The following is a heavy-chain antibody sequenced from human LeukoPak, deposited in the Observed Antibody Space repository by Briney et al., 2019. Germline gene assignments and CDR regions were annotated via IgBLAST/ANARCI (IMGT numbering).Heavy chain of an antibody. CDR3: ARDKGSGRSPMYYFDY. V-gene: IGHV1-18*01. Sequence: ASVKVSCKASGYTFTSYGISWVRQAPGQGLEWMGWISAYNGNTKYAQKLQGRVTMTTDTSTSTAYMELRSLRSDDTAVYYCARDKGSGRSPMYYFDYRGQGTLVTVSS. D-gene: IGHD6-19*01. CDR2: ISAYNGNT. CDR1: GYTFTSYG. J-gene: IGHJ4*02.